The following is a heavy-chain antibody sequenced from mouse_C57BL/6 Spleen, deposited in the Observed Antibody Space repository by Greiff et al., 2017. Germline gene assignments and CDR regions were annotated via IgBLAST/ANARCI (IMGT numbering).Heavy chain of an antibody. CDR1: GFAFSSSW. D-gene: IGHD1-1*01. CDR2: ICPGDGDT. J-gene: IGHJ2*01. Sequence: VQLVESGPELVQPGASVKISCKASGFAFSSSWMNWVQQSPGKGLEWIGRICPGDGDTNYNGKFKGKVTLTADKSSSTAYMQLSSLTYEDSAVYFCANYGSSYFDYGGQGTTLTVSS. CDR3: ANYGSSYFDY. V-gene: IGHV1-82*01.